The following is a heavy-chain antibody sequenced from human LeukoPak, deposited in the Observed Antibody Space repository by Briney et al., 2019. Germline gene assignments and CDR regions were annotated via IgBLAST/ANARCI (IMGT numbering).Heavy chain of an antibody. Sequence: SETLSLTCTVSGGSISSYYWSWIRQPPGKGLEWIGSIYYSGSTYYNPSLKSRVTISVDTSKNQFSLKLSSVTAADTAVYYCARVDDVVVVAAIDYWGQGTLVTVSS. J-gene: IGHJ4*02. V-gene: IGHV4-59*12. CDR2: IYYSGST. CDR3: ARVDDVVVVAAIDY. CDR1: GGSISSYY. D-gene: IGHD2-15*01.